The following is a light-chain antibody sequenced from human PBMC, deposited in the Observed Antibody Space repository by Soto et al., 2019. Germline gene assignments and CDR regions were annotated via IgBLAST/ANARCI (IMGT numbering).Light chain of an antibody. CDR2: AAS. CDR3: QQCGSSPWT. V-gene: IGKV3-20*01. CDR1: QSVSSYY. J-gene: IGKJ1*01. Sequence: ELVLTQSPGTLSLSPGERATLSCRASQSVSSYYLAWYQQKPGQAPRLLIYAASSRATGIPDRFSGGGSGTDFTLTISRLEPEDFAVYYCQQCGSSPWTFGKGTKVDIK.